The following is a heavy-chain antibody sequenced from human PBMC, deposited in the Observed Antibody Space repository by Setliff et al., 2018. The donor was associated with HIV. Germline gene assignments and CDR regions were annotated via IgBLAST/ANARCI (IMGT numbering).Heavy chain of an antibody. V-gene: IGHV4-59*01. J-gene: IGHJ4*02. CDR2: IYYSGST. D-gene: IGHD3-22*01. Sequence: SETLSLTCTVSGDSISSYSWSWIRQPPGKGLEWIGHIYYSGSTNYNPSLKGRVTISVDTSKNQFSLKLSSVTAADTAVYYCARDVGSHYDSRGYYFDYWGQGTLVTVSS. CDR1: GDSISSYS. CDR3: ARDVGSHYDSRGYYFDY.